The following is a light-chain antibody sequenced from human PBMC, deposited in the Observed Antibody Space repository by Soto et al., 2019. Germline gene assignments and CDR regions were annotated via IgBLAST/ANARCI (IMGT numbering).Light chain of an antibody. CDR1: SSDVGGYNY. V-gene: IGLV2-8*01. J-gene: IGLJ2*01. Sequence: QSALTQPPSASGSPGRPVTISCTGPSSDVGGYNYVSWYQQHPGNAPKVMIYEVSKRPSGVPDRFYGSKSGNTAPLTVSGLQAEDEADCYCSSYAGSNNHVVFGGGTKLPV. CDR3: SSYAGSNNHVV. CDR2: EVS.